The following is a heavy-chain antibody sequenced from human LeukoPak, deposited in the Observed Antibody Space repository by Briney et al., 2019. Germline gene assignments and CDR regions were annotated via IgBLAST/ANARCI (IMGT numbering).Heavy chain of an antibody. V-gene: IGHV3-7*03. D-gene: IGHD2-21*02. Sequence: GGSLRLSCAASGFTFSSYWMTWVRQAPGKGLEWVANIKQAGSEKYYVDSVKGRFTISRDNAQNSLYLQMNSLRAEDTAVYYCASRVVTATDDAFDIWGQGTMVTVSS. CDR1: GFTFSSYW. CDR3: ASRVVTATDDAFDI. CDR2: IKQAGSEK. J-gene: IGHJ3*02.